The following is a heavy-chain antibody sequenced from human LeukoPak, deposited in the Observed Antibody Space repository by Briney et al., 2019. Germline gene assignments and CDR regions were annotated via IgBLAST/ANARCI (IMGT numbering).Heavy chain of an antibody. J-gene: IGHJ4*02. V-gene: IGHV4-59*08. CDR1: GGSIYSHY. Sequence: PSETLSLTCGVSGGSIYSHYWGWIRPPPGKGLVWIGDIYYKGNTNYNPTLKSRVTISLDTSKNHLSLTLTAVVAADTAIYYCMRRDTGWNYSDYWGQGILVTVSS. CDR2: IYYKGNT. D-gene: IGHD6-19*01. CDR3: MRRDTGWNYSDY.